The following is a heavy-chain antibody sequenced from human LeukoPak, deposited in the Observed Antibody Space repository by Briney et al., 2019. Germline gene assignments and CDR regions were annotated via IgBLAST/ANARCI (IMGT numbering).Heavy chain of an antibody. CDR3: ARGFKTYYDFWSGLVWFDP. J-gene: IGHJ5*02. Sequence: GGSLRLSCAASGFTLSSYWMHWVRQVPGKGLVWVSRIKSDGSDTRYADSVKGRFTISRNNAKNTLYLQMNSLRAEDTAVYYCARGFKTYYDFWSGLVWFDPWGQGTLVTVSS. CDR1: GFTLSSYW. D-gene: IGHD3-3*01. CDR2: IKSDGSDT. V-gene: IGHV3-74*01.